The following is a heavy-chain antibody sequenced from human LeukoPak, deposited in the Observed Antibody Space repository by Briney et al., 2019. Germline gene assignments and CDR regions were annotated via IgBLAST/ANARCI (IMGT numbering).Heavy chain of an antibody. CDR1: GFTFSSYA. Sequence: GGSLRLSCAASGFTFSSYAMSWVRQAPGKGLEWVSAISGSGGGTYYAASVKGRFTISRDNSKNTLYLQMSGLRAEDTAVYYRAKEGGDSYNSDYWGQGALVTVSS. D-gene: IGHD5-24*01. V-gene: IGHV3-23*01. J-gene: IGHJ4*02. CDR3: AKEGGDSYNSDY. CDR2: ISGSGGGT.